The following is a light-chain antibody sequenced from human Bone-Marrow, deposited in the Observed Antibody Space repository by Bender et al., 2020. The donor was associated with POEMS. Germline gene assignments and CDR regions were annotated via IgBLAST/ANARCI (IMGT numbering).Light chain of an antibody. CDR1: AFPTQF. V-gene: IGLV3-25*02. CDR2: RDD. CDR3: QSADSSGFYF. Sequence: SFELTQPPSVSVSPGQTARITCSGDAFPTQFAYWFQQRPRQAPVLVVYRDDKRPSGIPERFSGSRSGTTVTLTISGVQAEEEADYYCQSADSSGFYFFGTGTRVTVL. J-gene: IGLJ1*01.